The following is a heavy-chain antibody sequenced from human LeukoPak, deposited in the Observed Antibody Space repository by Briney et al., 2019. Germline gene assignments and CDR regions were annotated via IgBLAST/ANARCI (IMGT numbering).Heavy chain of an antibody. J-gene: IGHJ4*02. CDR1: GFTFSSYA. Sequence: GGSLRLSCAASGFTFSSYAMSWVRQAPGKGLEWVSAISGSGGSTYYADSVKGRFTISRDNSKNTLYLQVNSLRAEDTAVYYCAKALFSLLGNWNDVPSDYWGQGTLVTVSS. V-gene: IGHV3-23*01. CDR3: AKALFSLLGNWNDVPSDY. CDR2: ISGSGGST. D-gene: IGHD1-20*01.